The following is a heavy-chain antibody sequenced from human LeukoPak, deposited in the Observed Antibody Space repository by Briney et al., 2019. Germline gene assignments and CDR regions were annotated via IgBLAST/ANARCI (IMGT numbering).Heavy chain of an antibody. J-gene: IGHJ1*01. V-gene: IGHV3-23*01. CDR3: VKDDVAVPAAAYFHS. CDR2: ISGSGGST. D-gene: IGHD2-2*01. CDR1: GFTFSSYA. Sequence: GGSLRLSCAASGFTFSSYAVSWVRQAPGKGLEWVSAISGSGGSTYYADSVKGRFTISRDNSKNTLYLQMNSLRAEDTAVYYCVKDDVAVPAAAYFHSWGQGTLVTVSS.